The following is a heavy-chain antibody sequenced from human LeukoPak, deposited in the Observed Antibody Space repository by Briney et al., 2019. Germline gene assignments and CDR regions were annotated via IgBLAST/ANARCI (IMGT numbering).Heavy chain of an antibody. CDR1: GFIFGNYG. Sequence: GGSLRLSCAASGFIFGNYGMHWVRQAPGKGLEWVAVISYDGSDKYYADSVKGRFTISRDRSMNTLYLHMSSLRAEDTAMYYCAKDVYYYASKGLTDYWGQGTLVTVSS. CDR3: AKDVYYYASKGLTDY. CDR2: ISYDGSDK. D-gene: IGHD3-22*01. J-gene: IGHJ4*02. V-gene: IGHV3-30*18.